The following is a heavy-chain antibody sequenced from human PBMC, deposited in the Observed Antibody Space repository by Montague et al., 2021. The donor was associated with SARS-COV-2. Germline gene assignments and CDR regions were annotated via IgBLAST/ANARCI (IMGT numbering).Heavy chain of an antibody. D-gene: IGHD3-9*01. J-gene: IGHJ4*02. CDR2: XDWDDDK. Sequence: PALVKPTQTLTLTCTFSGFSPSTSGMRASWIRQPPGEALEWLARXDWDDDKFYSTSLKTRLTISKDTSKNQVVLTMTNMDPVDTATYYCARSYYDILTAYYTPFDYWGQGTLVAVSS. CDR3: ARSYYDILTAYYTPFDY. V-gene: IGHV2-70*04. CDR1: GFSPSTSGMR.